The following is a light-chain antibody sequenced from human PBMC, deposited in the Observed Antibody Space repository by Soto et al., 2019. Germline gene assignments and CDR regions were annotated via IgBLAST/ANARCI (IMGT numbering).Light chain of an antibody. CDR3: QQRSNRPLT. CDR2: DAS. J-gene: IGKJ4*01. V-gene: IGKV3-11*01. CDR1: QSVSSN. Sequence: EIVLTQSPATLSLSPGERATLSCRASQSVSSNLAWYQKKPGQAPRLLIYDASNRATGIPARFSGSGSVTDFTLTISSLETEDFAEYYGQQRSNRPLTFGGGTKVEIK.